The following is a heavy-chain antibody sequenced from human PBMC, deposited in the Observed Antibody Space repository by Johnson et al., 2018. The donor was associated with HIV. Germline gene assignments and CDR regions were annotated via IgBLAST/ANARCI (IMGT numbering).Heavy chain of an antibody. D-gene: IGHD3-22*01. CDR2: IKQDGSEK. CDR3: ARAYDSSGYYYGGDAFDI. V-gene: IGHV3-7*02. J-gene: IGHJ3*02. Sequence: VQLVESGGGLVQPGGSLRLSCAASGFIFSVYWMSWVRQAPGKGLEWVANIKQDGSEKYYVDSVKGRFTISRDNSKNTLYLQMNSLRAEDTAVYYCARAYDSSGYYYGGDAFDIWGQGTMVTVSS. CDR1: GFIFSVYW.